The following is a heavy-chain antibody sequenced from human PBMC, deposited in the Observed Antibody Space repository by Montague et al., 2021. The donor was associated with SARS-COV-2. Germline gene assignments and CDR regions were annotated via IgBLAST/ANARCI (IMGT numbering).Heavy chain of an antibody. CDR2: IHHSGST. CDR1: GGSFSTYS. J-gene: IGHJ6*03. D-gene: IGHD3-10*01. CDR3: ARLGDGVVPSPILGVGPYYSYHYMDV. V-gene: IGHV4-34*01. Sequence: SETLSLTCAVHGGSFSTYSWNWIRQPPGKGLEWIGEIHHSGSTNYNPSLKSRVTISADTSKNQFSLKLTSVAAADTAVYYCARLGDGVVPSPILGVGPYYSYHYMDVWGKGTTVTVSS.